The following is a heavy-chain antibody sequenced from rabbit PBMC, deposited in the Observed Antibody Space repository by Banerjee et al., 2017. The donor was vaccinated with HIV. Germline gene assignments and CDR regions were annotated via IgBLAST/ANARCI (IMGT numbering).Heavy chain of an antibody. CDR2: ISGDSDDFT. J-gene: IGHJ4*01. CDR3: ASDIYGHGGFSL. CDR1: GFSFSRGYF. Sequence: QSLEESGGDLVKPGASLTLTCTASGFSFSRGYFMCWVRQAPGKGLEWMSCISGDSDDFTWYANWAKGRFTISKTSSTTVTLQMTSLTAADTATYFCASDIYGHGGFSLWGPGTLVTVS. V-gene: IGHV1S40*01. D-gene: IGHD6-1*01.